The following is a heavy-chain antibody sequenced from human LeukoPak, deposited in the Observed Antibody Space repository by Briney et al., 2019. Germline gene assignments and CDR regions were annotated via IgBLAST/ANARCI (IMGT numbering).Heavy chain of an antibody. V-gene: IGHV5-51*01. Sequence: GESLKISCKGSGYSFTNYWIGWVRRMPGKGLEWMGIIYPGDSDTRYSPSFQGQVTISADKSISTAYLQWSSLKASDTAMYYCARQNGYSYAQFDYWGQGTLVTVSS. CDR1: GYSFTNYW. CDR3: ARQNGYSYAQFDY. D-gene: IGHD5-18*01. J-gene: IGHJ4*02. CDR2: IYPGDSDT.